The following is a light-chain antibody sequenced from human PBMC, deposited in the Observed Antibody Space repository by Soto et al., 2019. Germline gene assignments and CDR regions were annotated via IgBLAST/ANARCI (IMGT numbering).Light chain of an antibody. CDR2: GAS. CDR3: QQYGSSLTWR. J-gene: IGKJ1*01. V-gene: IGKV3-20*01. Sequence: EIVFTQSPATLSFSAVERATLSCSASQSVSSSYLAWYQQKPGQAPRLLIYGASSRATGIPDRFSGSGSGTDFTLTISRLEPEDFAVYYCQQYGSSLTWRFGQGTKVDIK. CDR1: QSVSSSY.